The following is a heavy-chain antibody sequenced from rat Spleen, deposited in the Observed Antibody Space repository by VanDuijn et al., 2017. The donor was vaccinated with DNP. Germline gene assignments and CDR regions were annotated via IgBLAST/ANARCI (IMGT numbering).Heavy chain of an antibody. CDR3: ARHGRRLFVY. D-gene: IGHD1-11*01. CDR1: GFTFSDYY. J-gene: IGHJ2*01. CDR2: ISYFGDNT. V-gene: IGHV5-22*01. Sequence: EVRLVESGGGLVQPGRSLKLSCAASGFTFSDYYMAWVRQAPTKGLELVAYISYFGDNTYSGDSVKGRFTISRDNAKSTPYLQMNSLRSEDMATYYCARHGRRLFVYWGQGVMVTVSS.